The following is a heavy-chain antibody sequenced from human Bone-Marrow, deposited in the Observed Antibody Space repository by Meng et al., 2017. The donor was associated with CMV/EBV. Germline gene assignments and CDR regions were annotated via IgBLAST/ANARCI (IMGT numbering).Heavy chain of an antibody. CDR1: GFTFSSYA. CDR2: IYSGGSST. Sequence: GESLKISCAASGFTFSSYAMSWVRQAPGKGLEWVSVIYSGGSSTYYADSVKGRFTISRDNSKNTLYLQMNSLRAEDTAVYYCAKGIGYLVIPDYWGQGTLVTVSS. CDR3: AKGIGYLVIPDY. J-gene: IGHJ4*02. V-gene: IGHV3-23*03. D-gene: IGHD3-9*01.